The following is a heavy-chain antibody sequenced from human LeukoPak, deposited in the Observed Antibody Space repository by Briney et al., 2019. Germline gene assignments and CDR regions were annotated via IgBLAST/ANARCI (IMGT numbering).Heavy chain of an antibody. J-gene: IGHJ4*02. CDR3: AMSFDILTGYFDY. CDR1: GFPFSSYA. V-gene: IGHV3-23*01. CDR2: ICGGNGNT. Sequence: PGGSLRLSCAASGFPFSSYAMSWVRQSPGKGLEWVSVICGGNGNTYYAYYADSVRGRFTISRDSSKHTLYMQMNRHTAEDSAVYHCAMSFDILTGYFDYWGQGTLVTVSS. D-gene: IGHD3-9*01.